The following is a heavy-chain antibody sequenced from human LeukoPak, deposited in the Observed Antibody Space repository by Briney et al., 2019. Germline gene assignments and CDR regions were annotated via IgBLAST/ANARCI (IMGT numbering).Heavy chain of an antibody. J-gene: IGHJ4*02. CDR3: AKGHYYGSGSLDY. V-gene: IGHV3-33*06. CDR2: IWYDGSKK. D-gene: IGHD3-10*01. Sequence: GGSLRLSCAASGFTFSSYAMHWVRQAPGKGLEWVAVIWYDGSKKYYADSVKGRFTISRDNSKNTLYVQMNSLRAEDTAVYYCAKGHYYGSGSLDYWGQGTLVTVSS. CDR1: GFTFSSYA.